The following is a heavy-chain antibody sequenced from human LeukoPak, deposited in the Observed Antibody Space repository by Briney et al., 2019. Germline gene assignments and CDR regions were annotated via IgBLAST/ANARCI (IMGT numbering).Heavy chain of an antibody. Sequence: SETLSLTCTVSGGSISSSSYYWGWIRQPPGKGLEWIGSIYYSGSTYYNPSLKSRVTISVDTSKNQFSLKLSSVTAADTAVYYCARDRKMATLADYWGQGTLVTVSS. V-gene: IGHV4-39*07. D-gene: IGHD5-24*01. J-gene: IGHJ4*02. CDR3: ARDRKMATLADY. CDR1: GGSISSSSYY. CDR2: IYYSGST.